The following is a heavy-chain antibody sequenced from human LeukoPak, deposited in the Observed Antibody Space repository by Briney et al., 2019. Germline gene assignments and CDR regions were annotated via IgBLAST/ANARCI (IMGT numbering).Heavy chain of an antibody. CDR3: ARRSMVQHMDV. J-gene: IGHJ6*03. Sequence: ASVKVSCMASGYTFTTQAMNWVRQAPGQGLEYIGWIDTNTGNPTYAQGFTGRFVFSLDTSVNTAYLQISSLKTEDTGVYYCARRSMVQHMDVWGKGTTVTVSS. D-gene: IGHD3-10*01. CDR2: IDTNTGNP. V-gene: IGHV7-4-1*02. CDR1: GYTFTTQA.